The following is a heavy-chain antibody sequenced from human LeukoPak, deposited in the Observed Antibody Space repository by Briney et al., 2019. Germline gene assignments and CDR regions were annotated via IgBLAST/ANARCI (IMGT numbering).Heavy chain of an antibody. Sequence: GGSLRLSCAASGFDFRSYSMNWVRQAPGKGLEWVSYISSFSGTIDYADSVKGRFIISRDNAQNSLFLQMNSLRAGDTAVYYCARVLTVRSGGYDAFDIWGQGTMVTVSS. CDR1: GFDFRSYS. V-gene: IGHV3-48*01. D-gene: IGHD6-25*01. J-gene: IGHJ3*02. CDR3: ARVLTVRSGGYDAFDI. CDR2: ISSFSGTI.